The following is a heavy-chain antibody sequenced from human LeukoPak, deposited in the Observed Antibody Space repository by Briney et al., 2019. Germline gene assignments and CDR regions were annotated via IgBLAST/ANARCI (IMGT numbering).Heavy chain of an antibody. Sequence: GESLKISCKGSGYTFTTYWIGWVRQMPGKGLEWMGIIYPGDSDTRYSPSFQGQVTISADKSISTAYLQWSSLKASDTAMYNCARQRDMRTWFDPWGQGTLVTVSS. CDR1: GYTFTTYW. D-gene: IGHD2-15*01. CDR2: IYPGDSDT. CDR3: ARQRDMRTWFDP. J-gene: IGHJ5*02. V-gene: IGHV5-51*01.